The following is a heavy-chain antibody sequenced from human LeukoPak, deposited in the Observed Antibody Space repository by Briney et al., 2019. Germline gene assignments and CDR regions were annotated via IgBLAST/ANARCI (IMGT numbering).Heavy chain of an antibody. D-gene: IGHD4-17*01. V-gene: IGHV3-11*04. Sequence: GGSLRLSCAASGFYFGASYMSWISHAPGKGLEWMSYLSYGGSTVWYADSVKGRLTISRDNANNSLYLQMNSLRAEDTPVYYCARGCVAYGDYWFDPWGQGTLVTVSS. CDR3: ARGCVAYGDYWFDP. CDR2: LSYGGSTV. J-gene: IGHJ5*02. CDR1: GFYFGASY.